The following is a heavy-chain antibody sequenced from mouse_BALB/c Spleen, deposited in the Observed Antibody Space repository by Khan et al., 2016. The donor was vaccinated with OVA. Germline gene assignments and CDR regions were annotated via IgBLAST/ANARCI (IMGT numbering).Heavy chain of an antibody. J-gene: IGHJ3*01. CDR3: ARDYWFTY. CDR1: GFTFSNYA. CDR2: ISSGGST. V-gene: IGHV5-6-5*01. Sequence: EVRLVESGGGLVKPGGSLKLSCAASGFTFSNYAMSWVRQTPEKRLEWVASISSGGSTYYPDSVKGRFTISRDNDRNILYLQMISLRSEDTAMYYCARDYWFTYWGQGTLVTVSA.